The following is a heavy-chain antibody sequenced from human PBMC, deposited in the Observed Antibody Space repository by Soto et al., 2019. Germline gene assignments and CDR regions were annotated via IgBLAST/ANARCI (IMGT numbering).Heavy chain of an antibody. Sequence: YAQNFQGRVTITADKSTSTAYMELSSLRSEDTAVYYCARDFRDSSGWYGDAFDIWGQGTMVTVSS. D-gene: IGHD6-19*01. CDR3: ARDFRDSSGWYGDAFDI. V-gene: IGHV1-69*04. J-gene: IGHJ3*02.